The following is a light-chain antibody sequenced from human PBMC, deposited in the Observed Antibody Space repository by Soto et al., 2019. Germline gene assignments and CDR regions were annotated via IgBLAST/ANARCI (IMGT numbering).Light chain of an antibody. V-gene: IGLV2-11*01. CDR3: CSYAGRYTYV. J-gene: IGLJ1*01. CDR2: NVI. Sequence: QSALTQPRSVSGSPGQSVTISCTGTSSDVGGYNFVSWYQHHPGKAPKLMIYNVIQRPSGVPDRFSASKSGNTASLTISGLQAEDEADYYCCSYAGRYTYVFGTGTKVTVL. CDR1: SSDVGGYNF.